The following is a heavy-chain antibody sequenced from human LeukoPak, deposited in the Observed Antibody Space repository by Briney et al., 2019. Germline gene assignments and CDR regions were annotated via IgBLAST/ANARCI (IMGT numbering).Heavy chain of an antibody. D-gene: IGHD3-9*01. CDR2: MNPNSGNT. CDR1: GYTFTSYD. V-gene: IGHV1-8*01. J-gene: IGHJ4*02. CDR3: ARGGTYYDILTGYHFDY. Sequence: ASVKASCKASGYTFTSYDINWVRQATGQGLEWMGWMNPNSGNTGYAQKFQGRVTMTRNTSISTAYMELSSLRSEDTAVYYCARGGTYYDILTGYHFDYWGQGTLVTVSS.